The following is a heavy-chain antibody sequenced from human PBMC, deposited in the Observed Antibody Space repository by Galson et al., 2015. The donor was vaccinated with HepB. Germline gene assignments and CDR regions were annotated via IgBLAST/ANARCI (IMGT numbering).Heavy chain of an antibody. J-gene: IGHJ6*03. CDR3: ARVGGDNNYYYYMDV. V-gene: IGHV4-34*01. CDR2: INHRGST. CDR1: GGSFSFYY. Sequence: LSLTCAVHGGSFSFYYWSWIRQPPGKGLEWIAEINHRGSTNYNPSLKSRVTISVDTSKNQFSLKVSSVTAADTAVYYCARVGGDNNYYYYMDVWDKGTTVTVSS. D-gene: IGHD2-21*02.